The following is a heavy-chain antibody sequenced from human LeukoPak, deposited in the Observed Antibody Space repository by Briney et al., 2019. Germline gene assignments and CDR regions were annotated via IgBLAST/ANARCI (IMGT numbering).Heavy chain of an antibody. D-gene: IGHD3-22*01. CDR3: ARDPRYYYDSSGSL. CDR1: GVTFSSYE. J-gene: IGHJ4*02. CDR2: ISSSGSTI. V-gene: IGHV3-48*03. Sequence: GGSLRLSCAASGVTFSSYEMNWGRRAPGGGLEWGSCISSSGSTIYYAASVKGRFTISRHNAKNSLYLQMNSLRAEDTAVYYCARDPRYYYDSSGSLWGQGTLVTVSS.